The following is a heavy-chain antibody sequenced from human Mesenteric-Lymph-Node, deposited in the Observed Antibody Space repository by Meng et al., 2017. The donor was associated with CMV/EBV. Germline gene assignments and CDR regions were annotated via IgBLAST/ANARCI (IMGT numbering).Heavy chain of an antibody. CDR2: IYYSGST. CDR3: ARGGAGLNWFDP. D-gene: IGHD1-26*01. J-gene: IGHJ5*02. Sequence: SETLSLTCTVSGGSISSSSYYWGWIRQPPGKGLEWIGSIYYSGSTYYNPSLKSRVTISVDTSKKLFSLKLSSVTAADTAVYYCARGGAGLNWFDPWGQGTLVTVSS. CDR1: GGSISSSSYY. V-gene: IGHV4-39*07.